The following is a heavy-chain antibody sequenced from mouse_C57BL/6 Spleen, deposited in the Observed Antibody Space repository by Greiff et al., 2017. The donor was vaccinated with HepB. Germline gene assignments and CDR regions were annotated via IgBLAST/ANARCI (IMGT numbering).Heavy chain of an antibody. J-gene: IGHJ3*01. CDR3: VSGSGFWVAY. D-gene: IGHD2-2*01. V-gene: IGHV10-1*01. CDR1: GFSFNTYA. Sequence: EVKVVESGGGLVQPEGSLKLSCAASGFSFNTYAMNWVRQAPGKGFEWVARIRSKSNNYATYYAVSVKDRLTIYREDSESMLYLQMNNLKTEDTARYYCVSGSGFWVAYWGQGTLVTVSA. CDR2: IRSKSNNYAT.